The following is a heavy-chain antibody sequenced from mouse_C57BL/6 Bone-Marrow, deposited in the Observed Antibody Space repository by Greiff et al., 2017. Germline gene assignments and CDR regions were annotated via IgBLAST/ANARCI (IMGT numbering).Heavy chain of an antibody. CDR1: GYTFTSYG. CDR2: IYPRSGNT. J-gene: IGHJ1*03. D-gene: IGHD1-1*01. CDR3: ARHFYYYGSGYGYFDV. Sequence: QVQLQESGAELARPGASVKLSCKASGYTFTSYGISWVKQRTGQGLEWIGEIYPRSGNTYYNEKFKGKATLTADKSSSTAYMELRSLTSEDSAVYFCARHFYYYGSGYGYFDVWGRGTTVTVSA. V-gene: IGHV1-81*01.